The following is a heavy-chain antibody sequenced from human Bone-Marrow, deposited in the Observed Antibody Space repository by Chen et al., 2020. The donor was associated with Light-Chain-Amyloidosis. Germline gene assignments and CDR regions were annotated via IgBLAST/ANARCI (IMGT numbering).Heavy chain of an antibody. V-gene: IGHV3-74*03. Sequence: EVQLVESGGGLVQPGGSLRLSCAASGFTLSNYWMHWVRQVPGKGLVWVSRVSSDGSSTKYADSVKGRFSISRDYAKNTLYLQMNSLRAEDTAVYYCGRGAPRLNYYGVDVWGQGTTVTVSS. J-gene: IGHJ6*02. CDR3: GRGAPRLNYYGVDV. CDR1: GFTLSNYW. CDR2: VSSDGSST.